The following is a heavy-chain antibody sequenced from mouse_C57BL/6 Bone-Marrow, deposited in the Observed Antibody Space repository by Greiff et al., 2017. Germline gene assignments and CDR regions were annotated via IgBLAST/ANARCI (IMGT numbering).Heavy chain of an antibody. CDR1: GYTFTSYW. J-gene: IGHJ1*03. CDR3: ARGARLLLWYFDV. CDR2: IDPSDSET. V-gene: IGHV1-52*01. Sequence: QVQLQQPGAELVRPGSSVKLSCKASGYTFTSYWMYWVKQSPIQGLEWIGNIDPSDSETHYNQKFKDKATLTVDKSSSTAYMQLSSLTSEDSAVYCSARGARLLLWYFDVWGTGTTVTVSS. D-gene: IGHD2-3*01.